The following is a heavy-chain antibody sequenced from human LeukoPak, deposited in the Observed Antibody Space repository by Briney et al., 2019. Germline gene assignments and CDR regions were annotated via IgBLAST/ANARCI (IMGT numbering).Heavy chain of an antibody. CDR2: IYYSGST. CDR3: ASFAVAATTGAFDI. Sequence: PSETLSLTCTVSGGSISSYYWSWIRQPPGKGLEWIGYIYYSGSTNYNPSLKSRVTISVDTSKNQFSLKLSSVTAADTAVYYCASFAVAATTGAFDIWGQGTMVTVSS. CDR1: GGSISSYY. D-gene: IGHD2-15*01. J-gene: IGHJ3*02. V-gene: IGHV4-59*12.